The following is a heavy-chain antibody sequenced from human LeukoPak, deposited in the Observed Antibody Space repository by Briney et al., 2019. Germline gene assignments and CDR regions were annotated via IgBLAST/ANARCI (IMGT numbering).Heavy chain of an antibody. CDR3: AREQYYYGSGSYLIDGMDV. CDR1: GYTFTGYY. J-gene: IGHJ6*02. D-gene: IGHD3-10*01. V-gene: IGHV1-2*04. Sequence: GASVKVSCKASGYTFTGYYMHWVRQAPGQGLEWMGWINPNSGGTNYAQKFQGWVTMTRDTSISTAYMELSRLRSDDTAVYYCAREQYYYGSGSYLIDGMDVWGQGTTVTVSS. CDR2: INPNSGGT.